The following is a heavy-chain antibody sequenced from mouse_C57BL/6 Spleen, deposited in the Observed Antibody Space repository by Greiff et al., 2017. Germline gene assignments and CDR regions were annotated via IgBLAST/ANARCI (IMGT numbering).Heavy chain of an antibody. CDR3: ARRGGSSFDY. CDR2: IDPSDSYT. D-gene: IGHD6-1*01. J-gene: IGHJ2*01. CDR1: GYTFTSYW. V-gene: IGHV1-50*01. Sequence: VQLQQSGAELVKPGASVKLSCKASGYTFTSYWMQWVKQRPGQGLEWIGEIDPSDSYTNYNQKFKGKATLTVDTSSSTAYMQLSSLTSEDSAVYYCARRGGSSFDYWGQGTTLTVSS.